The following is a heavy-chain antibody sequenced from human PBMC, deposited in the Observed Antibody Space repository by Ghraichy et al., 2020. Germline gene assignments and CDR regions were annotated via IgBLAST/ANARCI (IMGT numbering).Heavy chain of an antibody. V-gene: IGHV3-48*02. CDR1: GFTFSSYS. J-gene: IGHJ4*02. CDR3: ARMTYRLDY. CDR2: ISSNSKTI. Sequence: GGSLRLSCAASGFTFSSYSMNWVRQAPGKGLEWVSYISSNSKTIYYADSVKGRFTISRDNAKNSLYLQMSSLRDEDTAVYYCARMTYRLDYWGQGTLVTVSS.